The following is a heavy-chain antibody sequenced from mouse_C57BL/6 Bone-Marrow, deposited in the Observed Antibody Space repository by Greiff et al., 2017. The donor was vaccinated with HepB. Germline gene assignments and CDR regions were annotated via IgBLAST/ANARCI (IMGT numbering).Heavy chain of an antibody. CDR2: ISNGGGST. Sequence: DVMLVESGGGLVQPGGSLKLSCAASGFTFSDYYMYWVRQTPEKRLEWVAYISNGGGSTYYPDTVKGRFTISRDNAKNTLYLQMSRLKSEDTAMYYCARHGNYVYYAMDYWGQGTSVTVSS. CDR3: ARHGNYVYYAMDY. V-gene: IGHV5-12*01. J-gene: IGHJ4*01. D-gene: IGHD2-1*01. CDR1: GFTFSDYY.